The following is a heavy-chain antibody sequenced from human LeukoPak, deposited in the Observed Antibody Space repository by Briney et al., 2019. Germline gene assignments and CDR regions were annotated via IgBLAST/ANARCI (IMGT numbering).Heavy chain of an antibody. CDR3: ARGGYSYGGGGAFDI. J-gene: IGHJ3*02. Sequence: GGSLRLSCAASRFTFRSYDMHWVRQATGKGLEWVSAIGTAGDTYYPGSVKGRFTISRENAKNSLYLQMNSLRAGDTAVYYWARGGYSYGGGGAFDIWGQGTMVAVSS. V-gene: IGHV3-13*01. CDR1: RFTFRSYD. CDR2: IGTAGDT. D-gene: IGHD5-18*01.